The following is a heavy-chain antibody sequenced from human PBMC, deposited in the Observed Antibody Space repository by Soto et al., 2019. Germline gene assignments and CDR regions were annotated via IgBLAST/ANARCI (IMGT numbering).Heavy chain of an antibody. J-gene: IGHJ6*03. Sequence: ASVKVSCKASGYTFTSYYMHWVRQAPGQGLEWMGIINPSGGSTSYAQKFQGRVTMTRDTSTSTVYMELSSLRSEDTAVYYCAKSGYYYGSGSYHYYYYMDVWGKGTTVTVSS. CDR1: GYTFTSYY. CDR3: AKSGYYYGSGSYHYYYYMDV. D-gene: IGHD3-10*01. CDR2: INPSGGST. V-gene: IGHV1-46*03.